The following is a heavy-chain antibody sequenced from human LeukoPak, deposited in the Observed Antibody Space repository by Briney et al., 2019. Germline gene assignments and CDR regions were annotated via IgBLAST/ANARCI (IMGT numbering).Heavy chain of an antibody. V-gene: IGHV1-46*01. J-gene: IGHJ4*02. CDR3: ARDVASSGYYWD. Sequence: ASVKVSCKTSGYTFTNYYMHWVRQAPGQGLEWMGIINPSGGSTSYAQKFQGRVTMTRDTSTSTVYMELSSLRSEDTAVYNCARDVASSGYYWDWGQGTLVTVSS. CDR1: GYTFTNYY. D-gene: IGHD3-22*01. CDR2: INPSGGST.